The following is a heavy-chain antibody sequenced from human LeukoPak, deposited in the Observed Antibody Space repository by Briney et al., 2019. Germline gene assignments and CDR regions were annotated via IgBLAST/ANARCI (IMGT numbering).Heavy chain of an antibody. D-gene: IGHD3-10*01. V-gene: IGHV4-34*01. CDR2: INHSGST. CDR3: ARVRYYGSGSYYTFDS. J-gene: IGHJ4*02. Sequence: PSETLSLTCAVSGGSFSGYYWSWIRQPPGKGLEWIGEINHSGSTKYNPSLKSRVTISVDTSKNQFSLKLSSVTAADTAVYYCARVRYYGSGSYYTFDSWGQGTLVTVSS. CDR1: GGSFSGYY.